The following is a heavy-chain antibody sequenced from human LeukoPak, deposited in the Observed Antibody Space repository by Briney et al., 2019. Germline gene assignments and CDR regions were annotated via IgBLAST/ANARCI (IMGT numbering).Heavy chain of an antibody. J-gene: IGHJ4*02. Sequence: SSTSYISYADSVKGRFTIYRENAKKSLYLQMNRLRAEDTAVYYCARTIFGVVIIPYFYYWGQGTLVTVSS. CDR2: SSTSYI. V-gene: IGHV3-21*01. D-gene: IGHD3-3*01. CDR3: ARTIFGVVIIPYFYY.